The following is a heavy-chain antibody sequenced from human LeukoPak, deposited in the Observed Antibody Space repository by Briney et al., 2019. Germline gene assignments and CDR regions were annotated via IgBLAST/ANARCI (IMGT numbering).Heavy chain of an antibody. CDR2: INHSGST. J-gene: IGHJ6*03. CDR1: GESFSDHY. CDR3: ARGPTIRFLEWLGYYYMDV. V-gene: IGHV4-34*01. Sequence: SETLSLTCTVYGESFSDHYWTWIRQPPGKGLEWIGEINHSGSTNYNPSLKSRVTISVDTSKNQFSLNVTSVIAADMAVYYCARGPTIRFLEWLGYYYMDVWGKGTTVTVSS. D-gene: IGHD3-3*01.